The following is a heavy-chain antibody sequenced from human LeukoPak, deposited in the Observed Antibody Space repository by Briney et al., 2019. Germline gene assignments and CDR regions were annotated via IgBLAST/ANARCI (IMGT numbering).Heavy chain of an antibody. CDR2: ISGSGGST. V-gene: IGHV3-23*01. CDR1: GFTFSSYA. Sequence: GGSLRLSCAASGFTFSSYAMSWVRQAPGKGLEWVSAISGSGGSTYYADSVKGRFTISRDNSKNTVYLQMNSLRVEDTAVYYCAGDSSNYYDSSGYNYDYFYMDVWGKGTTVTVSS. J-gene: IGHJ6*03. CDR3: AGDSSNYYDSSGYNYDYFYMDV. D-gene: IGHD3-22*01.